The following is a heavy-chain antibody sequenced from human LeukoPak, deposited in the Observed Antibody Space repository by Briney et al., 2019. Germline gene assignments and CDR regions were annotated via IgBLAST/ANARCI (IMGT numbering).Heavy chain of an antibody. CDR3: ARDLYGAERGY. CDR1: GFTVSSNY. D-gene: IGHD4-17*01. J-gene: IGHJ4*02. CDR2: IYSVGST. V-gene: IGHV3-53*01. Sequence: GGSLTLSCAASGFTVSSNYMSWVRQAPGKGLEWVADIYSVGSTYYADSVKGRFPISRDNSKNTLYLQMNRLRAEDTAVYYCARDLYGAERGYWGQRTLVTVSS.